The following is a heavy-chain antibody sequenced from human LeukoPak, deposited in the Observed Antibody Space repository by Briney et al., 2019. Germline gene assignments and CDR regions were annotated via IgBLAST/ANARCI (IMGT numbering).Heavy chain of an antibody. V-gene: IGHV3-30-3*01. D-gene: IGHD6-19*01. Sequence: GRSLRLSCAASGFTFSSYAMHWVRQAPGKGLEWVAVISYDGSNKYYADSVKGRFTISRDNSKNTLYLQMNSLRDEDTAVYYCARGSEAYSSGWYDFGWGQGTLVTVSS. CDR2: ISYDGSNK. CDR3: ARGSEAYSSGWYDFG. CDR1: GFTFSSYA. J-gene: IGHJ4*02.